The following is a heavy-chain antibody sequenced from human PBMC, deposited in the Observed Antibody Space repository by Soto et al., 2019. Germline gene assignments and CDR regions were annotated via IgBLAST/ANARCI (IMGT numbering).Heavy chain of an antibody. D-gene: IGHD4-17*01. CDR2: IYYSGIT. J-gene: IGHJ3*02. Sequence: QLQLQESGPGLVKPSETLSLTCSVSGGSIGSTYNYWAWVRQPPGKGMEWIGSIYYSGITYYNPSLKSRVTISVETSKNQFSLELSSVTAADTTIYYCARQHGDPRSAALDMWGQGTMVTVSS. CDR1: GGSIGSTYNY. CDR3: ARQHGDPRSAALDM. V-gene: IGHV4-39*01.